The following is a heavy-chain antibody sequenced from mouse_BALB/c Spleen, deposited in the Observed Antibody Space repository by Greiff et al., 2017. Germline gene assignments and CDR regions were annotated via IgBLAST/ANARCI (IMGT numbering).Heavy chain of an antibody. J-gene: IGHJ2*01. V-gene: IGHV5-17*02. Sequence: EVKLVESGGGLVQPGGSRKLSCAASGFTFSSFGMHWVRQAPEKGLEWVAYISSGSSTIYYADTVKGRFTISRDNPKNTLFLQMTSLRSEDTAMYYCARERDYAYFDYWGQGTTLTVSS. D-gene: IGHD2-4*01. CDR2: ISSGSSTI. CDR1: GFTFSSFG. CDR3: ARERDYAYFDY.